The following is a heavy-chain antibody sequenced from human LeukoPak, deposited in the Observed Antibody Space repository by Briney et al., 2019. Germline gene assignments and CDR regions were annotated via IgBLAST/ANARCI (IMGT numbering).Heavy chain of an antibody. D-gene: IGHD2-2*01. V-gene: IGHV4-30-4*08. J-gene: IGHJ5*02. CDR1: GGSISSGGYY. CDR3: ARSDIVVVPAARGGIDP. CDR2: IYYSGST. Sequence: SQTLSLTCTVSGGSISSGGYYWSWIRQHPGKGLEWIGYIYYSGSTYYNPSLKSRVTISVDTSKNQFSLKLSSVTAADTAVYYCARSDIVVVPAARGGIDPWGQGTLVTVSS.